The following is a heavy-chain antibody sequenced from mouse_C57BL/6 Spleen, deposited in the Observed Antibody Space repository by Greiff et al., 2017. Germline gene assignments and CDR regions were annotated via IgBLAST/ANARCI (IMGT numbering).Heavy chain of an antibody. J-gene: IGHJ2*01. CDR3: ARYPDGSFDY. Sequence: VQLQQPGAELVQPGASVKMSCTASGYTFTSYWITWVQQRPGQGLEWIGDIYPGSGSTNYNEKFKSKATLTVDTSTSTAYMQLSSLTSEDSAVYYCARYPDGSFDYWGQGTTLTVSS. CDR1: GYTFTSYW. D-gene: IGHD1-1*01. CDR2: IYPGSGST. V-gene: IGHV1-55*01.